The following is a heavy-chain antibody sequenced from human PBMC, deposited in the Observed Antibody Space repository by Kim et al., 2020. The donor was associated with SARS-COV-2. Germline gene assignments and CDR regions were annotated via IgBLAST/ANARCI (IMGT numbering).Heavy chain of an antibody. CDR2: IIPIFGTA. CDR1: GGTFSSYA. Sequence: SVKVSCKASGGTFSSYAISWVRQAPGQGLEWMGGIIPIFGTANYAQKFQGRVTITADESTSTAYMELSSLRSEDTAVYYCARVQNDFWSGYYYYYGMDVWGQGTTVTVSS. V-gene: IGHV1-69*13. J-gene: IGHJ6*02. CDR3: ARVQNDFWSGYYYYYGMDV. D-gene: IGHD3-3*01.